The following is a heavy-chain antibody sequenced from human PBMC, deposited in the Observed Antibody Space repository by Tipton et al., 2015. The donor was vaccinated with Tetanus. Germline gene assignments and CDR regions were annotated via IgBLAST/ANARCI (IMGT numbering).Heavy chain of an antibody. CDR2: VRTTTNSYAT. CDR3: TTGYDFWSGIPPY. D-gene: IGHD3-3*01. J-gene: IGHJ4*02. V-gene: IGHV3-73*01. Sequence: SLRLSCEGSGFSFNYYSMNWVRQASGKGLEWVGRVRTTTNSYATESGASVKGRFTISRDDSKNTAYLQMNSLKIEDTAVYYCTTGYDFWSGIPPYWGQGTLVTVSS. CDR1: GFSFNYYS.